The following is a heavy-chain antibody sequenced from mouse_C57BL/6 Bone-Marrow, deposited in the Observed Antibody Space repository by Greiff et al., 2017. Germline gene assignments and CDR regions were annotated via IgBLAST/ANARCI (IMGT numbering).Heavy chain of an antibody. V-gene: IGHV5-12*01. J-gene: IGHJ1*03. Sequence: EVHLVESGGGLVQPGGSLKLSCAASGFTFSDYYMYWVRQTPEKRLEWVAYISNGGGSTYYPDTVKGRFTLSRDNAKNALYLQMSRLKSEDTAMYYCASRCYWYFDVWGKGTTVTVSS. CDR2: ISNGGGST. CDR3: ASRCYWYFDV. CDR1: GFTFSDYY.